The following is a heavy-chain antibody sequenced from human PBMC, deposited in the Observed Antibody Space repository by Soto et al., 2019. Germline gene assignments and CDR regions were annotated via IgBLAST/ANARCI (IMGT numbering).Heavy chain of an antibody. CDR3: ARGSGASLRGGYYYYGMDV. Sequence: ETLSLTFTVSGGSISIYYWSWIRQPPGKGLEWIGYIYYSGSTNYNPSLKSRVTISVDTSKNQFSLKLSSVTAADTAVYYCARGSGASLRGGYYYYGMDVWGQGTTVTLSS. V-gene: IGHV4-59*01. CDR1: GGSISIYY. D-gene: IGHD3-10*01. CDR2: IYYSGST. J-gene: IGHJ6*02.